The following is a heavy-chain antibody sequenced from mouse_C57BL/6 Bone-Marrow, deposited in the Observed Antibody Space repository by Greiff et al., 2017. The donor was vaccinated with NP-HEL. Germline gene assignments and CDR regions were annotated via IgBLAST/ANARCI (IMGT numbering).Heavy chain of an antibody. CDR2: INPYNGGT. CDR3: ASDSNYVDYYAMDY. Sequence: EVMLVESGPVLVKPGASVKMSCKASGYTFTDYYMNWVKQSHGKSLEWIGVINPYNGGTSYNQKFKGKATLTVDKSSSTAYMELNSLTSEDSAVYYCASDSNYVDYYAMDYWGQGTSVTVSS. D-gene: IGHD2-5*01. CDR1: GYTFTDYY. J-gene: IGHJ4*01. V-gene: IGHV1-19*01.